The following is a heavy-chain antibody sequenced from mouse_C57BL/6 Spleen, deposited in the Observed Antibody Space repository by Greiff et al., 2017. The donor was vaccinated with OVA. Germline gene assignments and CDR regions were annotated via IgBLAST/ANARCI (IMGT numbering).Heavy chain of an antibody. CDR2: IYPGDGDT. CDR1: GYAFSSYW. D-gene: IGHD2-3*01. V-gene: IGHV1-80*01. CDR3: ARSDDGYFGYAMDY. Sequence: VKLQQSGAELVKPGASVKISCKASGYAFSSYWMNWVKQRPGKGLEWIGQIYPGDGDTNYNGKFKGQATLTADTSSSTAYMQISSLTSEDSAVYFCARSDDGYFGYAMDYWGQGTSVTVSS. J-gene: IGHJ4*01.